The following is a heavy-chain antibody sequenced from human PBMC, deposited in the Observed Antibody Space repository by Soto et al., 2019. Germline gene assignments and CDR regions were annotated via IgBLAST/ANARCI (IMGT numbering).Heavy chain of an antibody. CDR2: IKTRAEGVTT. CDR3: AADTPVFGQGEFEY. V-gene: IGHV3-15*01. J-gene: IGHJ4*02. D-gene: IGHD2-2*01. Sequence: GGSLRLSCEASGFTFNTAWMTWLRRAPGKGLEWVALIKTRAEGVTTHYAAPVKDRFTVSRDDSQNRVYLQLNSLKTEDTAVYYCAADTPVFGQGEFEYWGQGIQVTVSS. CDR1: GFTFNTAW.